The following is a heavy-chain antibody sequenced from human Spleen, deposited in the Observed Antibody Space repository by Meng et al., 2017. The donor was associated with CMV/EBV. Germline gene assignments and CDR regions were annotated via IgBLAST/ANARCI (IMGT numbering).Heavy chain of an antibody. J-gene: IGHJ4*02. V-gene: IGHV4-34*01. CDR1: GGSFSGYY. CDR2: INHSGST. CDR3: AREKDCSSTSCYAHFDY. D-gene: IGHD2-2*01. Sequence: GQPQRGGAGLLKPSEALALPCAVYGGSFSGYYWSGIRQPPGKGLEWIGEINHSGSTNYNPSLKSRVTISVDTSKNQFSLKLSSVTAADTAVYYCAREKDCSSTSCYAHFDYWGQGTLVTVSS.